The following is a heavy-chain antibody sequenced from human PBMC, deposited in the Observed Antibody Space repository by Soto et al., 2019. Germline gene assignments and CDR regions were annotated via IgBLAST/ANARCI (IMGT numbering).Heavy chain of an antibody. CDR3: ARGGKRGNHFYGSDV. D-gene: IGHD1-26*01. CDR2: FYPGDSDT. Sequence: GESLKISCVGSGYSFTTYWVAGVRQMPGKGLEWMGIFYPGDSDTRYSPSFQGQVTISADKSISTAYLQWSSLKASDTAMYYCARGGKRGNHFYGSDVWGQGTTVTVSS. V-gene: IGHV5-51*01. CDR1: GYSFTTYW. J-gene: IGHJ6*02.